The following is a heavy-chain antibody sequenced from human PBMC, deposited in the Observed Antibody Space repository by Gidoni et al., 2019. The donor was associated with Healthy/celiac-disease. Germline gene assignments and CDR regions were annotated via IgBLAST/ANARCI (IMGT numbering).Heavy chain of an antibody. V-gene: IGHV3-43*02. CDR2: ISGDGGST. CDR3: AKSLDSSGYYYFDY. CDR1: GFPVDDYA. D-gene: IGHD3-22*01. Sequence: EVQLVESGGGVVQPGGSLRLSLAASGFPVDDYAMHWVRQAPGKGLEWVSLISGDGGSTYYADSVKGRFTISRDNSKNSLYLQMNSLRTEDTALYYCAKSLDSSGYYYFDYWGQGTLVTVSS. J-gene: IGHJ4*02.